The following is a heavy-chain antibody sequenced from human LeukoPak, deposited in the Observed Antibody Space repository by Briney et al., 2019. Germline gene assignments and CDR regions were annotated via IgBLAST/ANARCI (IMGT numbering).Heavy chain of an antibody. Sequence: SGPTLVNPTQTLTLTCTFSGFSLSTSGVGVGRIRQPPGKALEWLALIYWNDDKRYSPSLKSRLTITKDTSKNQVVLTMTNMDPVDTATYYCAHKNWNYVDGWFDPWGQGTLVTVSS. CDR1: GFSLSTSGVG. V-gene: IGHV2-5*01. CDR2: IYWNDDK. J-gene: IGHJ5*02. D-gene: IGHD1-7*01. CDR3: AHKNWNYVDGWFDP.